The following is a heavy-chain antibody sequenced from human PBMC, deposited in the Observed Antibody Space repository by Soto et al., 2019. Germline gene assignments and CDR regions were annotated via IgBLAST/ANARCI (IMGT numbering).Heavy chain of an antibody. Sequence: PSETLSLTCTVSDGSISSTNYYWSWIRQPPGKGLEWIGYIFSTGTAYYNPSLQSRVTISLDMSKNQFSLKLSSVTAADTAVYYCARDIDFGMDVWGQGTTVTVSS. CDR2: IFSTGTA. V-gene: IGHV4-30-4*01. CDR3: ARDIDFGMDV. CDR1: DGSISSTNYY. J-gene: IGHJ6*02. D-gene: IGHD3-16*02.